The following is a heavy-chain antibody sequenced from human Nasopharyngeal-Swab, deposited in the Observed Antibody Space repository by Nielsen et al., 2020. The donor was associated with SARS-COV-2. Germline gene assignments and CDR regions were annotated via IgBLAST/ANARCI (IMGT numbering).Heavy chain of an antibody. CDR2: INPSGST. CDR3: ARESVNDAFDI. V-gene: IGHV1-46*01. Sequence: ASVKVSCKESGYTFTSYYMHWVRQAPGQGLEWMGIINPSGSTSYAQKFQGRVTMTRDTSTSTVYMELSSLRSEDTAVYYCARESVNDAFDIWGQGTMVTVSS. J-gene: IGHJ3*02. CDR1: GYTFTSYY.